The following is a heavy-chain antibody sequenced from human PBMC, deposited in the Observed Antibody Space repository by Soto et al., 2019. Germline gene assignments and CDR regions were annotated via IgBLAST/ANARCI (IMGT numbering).Heavy chain of an antibody. Sequence: QGQLVQSGAEVKKPGSSVKVSCKASGGSFRTYAINWVRQAPGQGLEWMGGIIPMLAAPTYAQKFQGRLTITADESTTTVYMELSSLTSEDTAVYYCARVGPPSPSVIWFFDLWGPGTLVTVSS. CDR1: GGSFRTYA. D-gene: IGHD2-21*01. V-gene: IGHV1-69*01. CDR2: IIPMLAAP. J-gene: IGHJ2*01. CDR3: ARVGPPSPSVIWFFDL.